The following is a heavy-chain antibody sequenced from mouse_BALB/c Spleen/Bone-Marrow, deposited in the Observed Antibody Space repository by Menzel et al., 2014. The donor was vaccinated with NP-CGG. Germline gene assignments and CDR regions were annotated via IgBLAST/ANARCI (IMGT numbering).Heavy chain of an antibody. CDR3: ARFRYDWYFDV. Sequence: EVQRVESGPELVKPGASVKISCKASGYTFTDYNMHWVKQSHGKSLEWIGYIYPYNGGTGYNQKFKSKATSTVDNSSSTAYMELRSLTSEDSAVYYCARFRYDWYFDVWGAGATVTVSS. J-gene: IGHJ1*01. CDR1: GYTFTDYN. D-gene: IGHD2-14*01. V-gene: IGHV1S29*02. CDR2: IYPYNGGT.